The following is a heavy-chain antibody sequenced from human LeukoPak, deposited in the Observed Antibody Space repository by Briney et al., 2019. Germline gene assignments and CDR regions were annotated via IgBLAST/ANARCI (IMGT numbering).Heavy chain of an antibody. CDR2: ISYDGSNK. D-gene: IGHD5-18*01. CDR1: GFTFSSYG. CDR3: ARGYSYGASGFDY. J-gene: IGHJ4*02. Sequence: GRSLRLSCAASGFTFSSYGMHWVRQAPGKGLEWVAVISYDGSNKYYADSVKGRFTISRDNSKNTLYLQMNSLRAEDTAVYYCARGYSYGASGFDYWGQGTLVTVSS. V-gene: IGHV3-30*03.